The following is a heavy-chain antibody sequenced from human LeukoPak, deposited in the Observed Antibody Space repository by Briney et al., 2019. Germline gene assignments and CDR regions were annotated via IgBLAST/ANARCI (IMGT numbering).Heavy chain of an antibody. CDR2: IYYSGST. J-gene: IGHJ6*03. V-gene: IGHV4-39*07. CDR3: ARDNRGPYYYYMDV. Sequence: SETLSLTCTVSGGSISSSSYYWGWIRQPPGKGLEWIGSIYYSGSTYYNPSLKSRVTISVDTSKNQFSLKLSSVTAADTAVYYCARDNRGPYYYYMDVWGKGTTVTVSS. CDR1: GGSISSSSYY. D-gene: IGHD3-16*01.